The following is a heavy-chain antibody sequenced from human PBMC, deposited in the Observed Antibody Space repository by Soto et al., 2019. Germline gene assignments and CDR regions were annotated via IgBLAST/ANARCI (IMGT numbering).Heavy chain of an antibody. D-gene: IGHD6-13*01. CDR2: ISAYNDNT. J-gene: IGHJ6*02. CDR1: GYTFTSYG. Sequence: QVQLVQSGAEVKKPGASVKVSCKASGYTFTSYGISWVRQAPGQGLERMGWISAYNDNTNYAQKLMGRVTMTKDTSTSTAYMELRSLRADDTAVYYCARDQGSSWYEDVYYYGMDVWGHGTTVTVSS. CDR3: ARDQGSSWYEDVYYYGMDV. V-gene: IGHV1-18*01.